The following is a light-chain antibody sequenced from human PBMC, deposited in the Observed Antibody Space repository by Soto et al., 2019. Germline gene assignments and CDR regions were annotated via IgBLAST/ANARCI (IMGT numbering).Light chain of an antibody. J-gene: IGLJ2*01. Sequence: QSVLTQPPSASGTPGQRVTISCSGSSSNFASNSVYWYQQVPGTAPKLLIYKSNQRPSGVADRFSGSKSGTSASLAISGFRSEDEADYYCVTWDDNLSCVLFGGGTKVTVL. CDR1: SSNFASNS. V-gene: IGLV1-47*01. CDR3: VTWDDNLSCVL. CDR2: KSN.